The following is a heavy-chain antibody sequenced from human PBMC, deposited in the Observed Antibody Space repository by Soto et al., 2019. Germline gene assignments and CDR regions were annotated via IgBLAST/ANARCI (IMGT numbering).Heavy chain of an antibody. CDR3: ARGDLGSGSYEFDY. CDR1: GGSFSGYY. V-gene: IGHV4-34*01. J-gene: IGHJ4*02. Sequence: PSETLSLTCAVYGGSFSGYYWSWIRQPPGKGLEWIGEINHSGSTNYNPSLKSRVTISVDTSKNQFSLKLSSVTAADTAVYYCARGDLGSGSYEFDYWGQGTLVTVSS. CDR2: INHSGST. D-gene: IGHD3-10*02.